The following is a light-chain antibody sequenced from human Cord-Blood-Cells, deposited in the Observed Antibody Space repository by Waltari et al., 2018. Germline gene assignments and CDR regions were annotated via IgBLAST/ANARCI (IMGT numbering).Light chain of an antibody. V-gene: IGLV2-14*03. CDR1: RSDVGGYNY. CDR3: SSYTSSSTWV. CDR2: DVS. Sequence: QSALTQPASVSGSPGQSITISCTGTRSDVGGYNYVSWYQQHPGKAPRLMIYDVSTRPSRVSNRFSGSKSGNRASLTISGLQAEDEADYYCSSYTSSSTWVFGGGTKLTVL. J-gene: IGLJ3*02.